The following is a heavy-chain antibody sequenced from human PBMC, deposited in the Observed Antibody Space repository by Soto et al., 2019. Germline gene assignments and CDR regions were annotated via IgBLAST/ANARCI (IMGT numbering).Heavy chain of an antibody. D-gene: IGHD3-22*01. J-gene: IGHJ6*02. CDR3: ARVTHDSSGYYYYYYGMDV. V-gene: IGHV4-30-4*01. CDR2: IYYSGST. Sequence: SETLSLTCTVSCGSISSGDYYWSWIRQPPGKGLEWIGYIYYSGSTYYNPSLKSRVTISVDTSKNQFSLKLSSVTAADTAVYYCARVTHDSSGYYYYYYGMDVWGQGTT. CDR1: CGSISSGDYY.